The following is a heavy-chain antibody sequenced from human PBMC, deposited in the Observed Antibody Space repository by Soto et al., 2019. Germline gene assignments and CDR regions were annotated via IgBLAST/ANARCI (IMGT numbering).Heavy chain of an antibody. CDR2: IFHSGST. V-gene: IGHV4-4*02. Sequence: ASETLSLTCAVSGGSISSSNWWTWVRRPPGKGLEWVAEIFHSGSTNYNPSLKSRVTISVDKSKNQFSLKLTSVTAADTAVYYCARDSESCGGDCYYLAYWGQGTLVTVSS. J-gene: IGHJ4*02. CDR3: ARDSESCGGDCYYLAY. D-gene: IGHD2-21*02. CDR1: GGSISSSNW.